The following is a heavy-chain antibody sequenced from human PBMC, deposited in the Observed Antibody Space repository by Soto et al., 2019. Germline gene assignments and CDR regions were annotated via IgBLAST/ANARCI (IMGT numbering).Heavy chain of an antibody. V-gene: IGHV3-53*01. Sequence: GGSLRLSCAASGFSVSSNYMSWVRQAPGKGLEWVSLIYSGGDTYYTDSVKGRFTISRDNSKNTLYLQMNSLRVEDTAVYYCARDLRAGNTGHAFDIWGQGIMVTVSS. CDR2: IYSGGDT. J-gene: IGHJ3*02. CDR1: GFSVSSNY. D-gene: IGHD4-17*01. CDR3: ARDLRAGNTGHAFDI.